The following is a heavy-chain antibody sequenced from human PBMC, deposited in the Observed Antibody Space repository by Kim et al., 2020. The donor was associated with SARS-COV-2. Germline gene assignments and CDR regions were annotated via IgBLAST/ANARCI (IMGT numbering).Heavy chain of an antibody. D-gene: IGHD3-22*01. CDR3: ARPSMIAGAYYFDY. CDR2: IYYSGST. V-gene: IGHV4-39*01. J-gene: IGHJ4*02. CDR1: GGSISSSTYY. Sequence: SETLSLTCTVSGGSISSSTYYWGWIRQPPGKGLEWIGSIYYSGSTYYNPSLKSRVTISVDTSKNQFSLKLSSVTAADTAVYYCARPSMIAGAYYFDYWGQGTLVTVSS.